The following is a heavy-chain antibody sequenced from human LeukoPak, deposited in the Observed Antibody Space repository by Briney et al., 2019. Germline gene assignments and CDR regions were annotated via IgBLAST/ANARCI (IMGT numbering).Heavy chain of an antibody. J-gene: IGHJ4*02. V-gene: IGHV4-34*01. CDR2: INHSGST. Sequence: KPSETLSLTCAVYGGSFSGYYWSWIRQPPGKGLEWIGEINHSGSTNYNPSLKSRVTISVDTSKNQFSLKLSSVTAADTAVYYCARGRYCSSTSCSYPFDYWGQGTLVTVSS. CDR1: GGSFSGYY. D-gene: IGHD2-2*01. CDR3: ARGRYCSSTSCSYPFDY.